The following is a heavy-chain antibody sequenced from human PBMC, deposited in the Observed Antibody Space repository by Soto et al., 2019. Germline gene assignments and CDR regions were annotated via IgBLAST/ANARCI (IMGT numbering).Heavy chain of an antibody. J-gene: IGHJ4*02. D-gene: IGHD1-26*01. CDR3: ARGGGGFDY. CDR2: IKQDGSEK. V-gene: IGHV3-7*04. Sequence: EVQLVESGGGLVQPGGSLRLSCAASGFTFSSYWMSWVRQAPGKGLEWVANIKQDGSEKYYVDSVKGRFNISRDNAKNPQFLQMNSLRAEDTAVYSWARGGGGFDYWGQGTLVTVSS. CDR1: GFTFSSYW.